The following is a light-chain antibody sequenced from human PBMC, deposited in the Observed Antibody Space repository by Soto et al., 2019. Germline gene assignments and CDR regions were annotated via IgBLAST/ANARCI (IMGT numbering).Light chain of an antibody. V-gene: IGKV2D-29*01. CDR2: EVA. J-gene: IGKJ5*01. CDR3: MQSIQLPLT. CDR1: QSLLYSDAKTY. Sequence: DIVVTQTPLSLSVTPGQPASISCKSSQSLLYSDAKTYLYWYLQKPGQPPQLLIFEVAKRFSGVPYRFSGSGSGTDFPLKGSRVVAEEAGVCYCMQSIQLPLTVGQGTRLEIK.